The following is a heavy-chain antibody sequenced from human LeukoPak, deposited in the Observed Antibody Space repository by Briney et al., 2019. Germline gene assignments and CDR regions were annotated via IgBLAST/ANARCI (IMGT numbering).Heavy chain of an antibody. CDR1: GFTFRSHG. D-gene: IGHD1-26*01. J-gene: IGHJ4*02. V-gene: IGHV3-33*01. Sequence: GGSLRLSCAASGFTFRSHGMHWVRQAPGKGLEWVAFIWYDGSNKYYTDSVKSRFTISRDNSKNTLYLQMNCLRAEDTAVYYCAGDRATSYFDYWGQGALVTISS. CDR3: AGDRATSYFDY. CDR2: IWYDGSNK.